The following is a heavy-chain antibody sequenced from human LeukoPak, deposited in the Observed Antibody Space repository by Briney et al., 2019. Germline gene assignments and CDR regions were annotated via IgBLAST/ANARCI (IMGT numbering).Heavy chain of an antibody. J-gene: IGHJ4*02. CDR3: ARESSSSSPDY. V-gene: IGHV4-30-2*01. D-gene: IGHD6-6*01. CDR2: IYHSGST. Sequence: SQTLSLTCTVSGGSISSGGYYWSWIRQPPGKGLEWIGYIYHSGSTYYNPSLKSRVTISVDRSKNQFSLKLSSVTAADTAVYYCARESSSSSPDYWGQGTLVTVSS. CDR1: GGSISSGGYY.